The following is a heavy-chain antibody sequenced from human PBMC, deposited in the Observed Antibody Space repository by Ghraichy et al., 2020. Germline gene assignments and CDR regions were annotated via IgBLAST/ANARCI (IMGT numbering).Heavy chain of an antibody. Sequence: GGSLRLSCAASGFLFRTYTMYWVRQAPGKGLEWVSSISSGGTYIYYADSVKGRFTISRDNAKNSLFLQMNSLTADDTAVYYCARDQDGSGTFSLGLDYWGQGTLVTVSS. CDR1: GFLFRTYT. V-gene: IGHV3-21*01. CDR2: ISSGGTYI. CDR3: ARDQDGSGTFSLGLDY. D-gene: IGHD3-10*01. J-gene: IGHJ4*02.